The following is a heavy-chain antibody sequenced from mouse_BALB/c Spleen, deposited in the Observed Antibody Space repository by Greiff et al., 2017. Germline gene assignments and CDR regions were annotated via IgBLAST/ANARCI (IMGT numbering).Heavy chain of an antibody. Sequence: VQLQESGAELMKPGASVKISCKATGYTFSSYWIEWVKQRPGHGLEWIGEILPGSGSTNYNEKFKGKATFTADTSSNTAYMQLSSLTSEDSAVYYCARSGMGLPDAMDYWGQGTSVTVSS. V-gene: IGHV1-9*01. CDR2: ILPGSGST. D-gene: IGHD1-3*01. CDR3: ARSGMGLPDAMDY. CDR1: GYTFSSYW. J-gene: IGHJ4*01.